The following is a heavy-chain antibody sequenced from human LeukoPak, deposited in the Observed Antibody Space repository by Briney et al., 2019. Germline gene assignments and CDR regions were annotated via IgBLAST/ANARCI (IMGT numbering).Heavy chain of an antibody. CDR1: GGTFSSYA. D-gene: IGHD1-26*01. CDR2: IIPIFGTA. Sequence: ASVKVSCKASGGTFSSYAISWVRQAPGQGLEWMGGIIPIFGTANYAQKFQGRVTITTDESTSTAYTELSSLRSEDTAVYYCAGSYSGSLDYWGQGTLVTVSS. CDR3: AGSYSGSLDY. J-gene: IGHJ4*02. V-gene: IGHV1-69*05.